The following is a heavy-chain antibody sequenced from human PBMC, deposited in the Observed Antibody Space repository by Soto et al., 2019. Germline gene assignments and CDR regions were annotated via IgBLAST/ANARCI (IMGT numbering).Heavy chain of an antibody. CDR1: GFTFSSYA. CDR2: ISGSGGST. V-gene: IGHV3-23*01. Sequence: GGSLRLSCAASGFTFSSYAMSWVRQAPGKGLEWVSAISGSGGSTYYADSVKGRFTISRDNSKNTLYLQMNSLRAEDTAVYYCAKGIRERTVVSPFYWGQGTLVTVSS. CDR3: AKGIRERTVVSPFY. J-gene: IGHJ4*02. D-gene: IGHD2-15*01.